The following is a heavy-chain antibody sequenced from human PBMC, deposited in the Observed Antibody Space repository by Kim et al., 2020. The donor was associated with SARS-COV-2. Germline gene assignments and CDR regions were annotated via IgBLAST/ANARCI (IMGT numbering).Heavy chain of an antibody. CDR3: ARVYSSSSYYYGMDV. CDR2: IYSGGST. V-gene: IGHV3-53*01. CDR1: GFTVSSNY. J-gene: IGHJ6*02. Sequence: GGSLRLSCAASGFTVSSNYMSWVRQAPGKGLEWVSVIYSGGSTYYADSVKGRFTISRDNSKNTLYLQMNSLGAEDTAVYYCARVYSSSSYYYGMDVWGQGTTVTVSS. D-gene: IGHD6-6*01.